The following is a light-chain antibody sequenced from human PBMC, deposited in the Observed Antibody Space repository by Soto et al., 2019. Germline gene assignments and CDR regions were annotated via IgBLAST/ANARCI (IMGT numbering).Light chain of an antibody. CDR2: DAS. V-gene: IGKV3-15*01. CDR1: RSVSTR. J-gene: IGKJ1*01. Sequence: KKSAATLSVTTGERATLSCRASRSVSTRLAWYQQKPGQAPRLLIYDASTRATGIPARFSGSGSGTDFTLTISSLQSEDFAIYYCLQDYNYPRTFGQGSKV. CDR3: LQDYNYPRT.